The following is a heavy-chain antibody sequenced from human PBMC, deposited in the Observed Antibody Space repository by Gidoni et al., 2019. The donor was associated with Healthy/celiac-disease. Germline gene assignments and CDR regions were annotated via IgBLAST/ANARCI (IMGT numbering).Heavy chain of an antibody. J-gene: IGHJ5*02. CDR3: ARHGVYENWFDP. CDR1: GYSFNSYW. CDR2: ILPGDSDT. V-gene: IGHV5-51*01. Sequence: EVQLVQPGAEVKKSGESLKISCKGPGYSFNSYWIGWARQMPGKGLEWMGIILPGDSDTRYSPSFQGQVTISADKSISTAYLQWGGLEASDTAMYYCARHGVYENWFDPWGQGTLVTVSS. D-gene: IGHD5-12*01.